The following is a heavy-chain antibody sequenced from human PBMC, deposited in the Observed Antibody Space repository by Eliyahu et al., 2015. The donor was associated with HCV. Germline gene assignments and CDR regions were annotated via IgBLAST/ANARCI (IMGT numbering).Heavy chain of an antibody. CDR1: GYTFTSYY. Sequence: QVQLVQSGAEVKKPGASVKVSCKASGYTFTSYYMHWVRQAPGQGLEWMGIINPSGGSTSYAQKFQGRVTMTRDTSTSTVYMELSSLRSEDTAVYYCARSGWFGELFNYYYGMDVWGQGTTVTVSS. CDR3: ARSGWFGELFNYYYGMDV. V-gene: IGHV1-46*01. J-gene: IGHJ6*02. D-gene: IGHD3-10*01. CDR2: INPSGGST.